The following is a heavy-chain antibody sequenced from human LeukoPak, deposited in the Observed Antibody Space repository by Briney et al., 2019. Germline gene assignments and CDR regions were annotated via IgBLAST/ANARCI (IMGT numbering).Heavy chain of an antibody. V-gene: IGHV4-59*02. CDR2: FSYSGST. CDR3: ARGPLDSGYTYFDY. D-gene: IGHD5-12*01. J-gene: IGHJ4*02. Sequence: SEAPSLTCTVSGGSVSSYYWSWIRQPPGKGLEWIGYFSYSGSTNYNPSLKSRVTIPVDTSKNQFSLKLSSVTAADTAVYYCARGPLDSGYTYFDYWGQGTLVSVAS. CDR1: GGSVSSYY.